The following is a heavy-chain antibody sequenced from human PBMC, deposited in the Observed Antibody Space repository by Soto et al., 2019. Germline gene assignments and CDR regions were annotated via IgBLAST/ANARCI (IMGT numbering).Heavy chain of an antibody. Sequence: PGGSLRLSCAASGFTFSSYWMYWVRQAPGKGLVWVSRTNSDGSDTTYADPVKGRFTISRDNAKNTLYLQMNSLRAEDTAVYYCARDRGWSLFDYWGQGTLVTVSS. J-gene: IGHJ4*02. CDR2: TNSDGSDT. CDR3: ARDRGWSLFDY. D-gene: IGHD6-19*01. V-gene: IGHV3-74*01. CDR1: GFTFSSYW.